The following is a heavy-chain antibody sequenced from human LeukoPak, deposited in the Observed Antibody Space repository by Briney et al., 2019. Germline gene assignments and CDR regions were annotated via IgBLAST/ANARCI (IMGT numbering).Heavy chain of an antibody. CDR2: IYSGGST. CDR1: GFTVSNNY. J-gene: IGHJ4*02. D-gene: IGHD3-10*01. CDR3: ARDFSYRTFDY. Sequence: GGSLRLSCAASGFTVSNNYMTWVRQAPGKGLEWVSVIYSGGSTYYADSVKGRFTISRDNSKNTLYLQMNSLRAEDTAVYYCARDFSYRTFDYWAREPLSPSPQ. V-gene: IGHV3-66*01.